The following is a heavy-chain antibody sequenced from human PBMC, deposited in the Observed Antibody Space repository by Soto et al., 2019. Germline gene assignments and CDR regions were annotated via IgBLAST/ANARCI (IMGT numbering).Heavy chain of an antibody. CDR2: ISGSGGST. CDR3: AKDVYLPYAQRGYIYYFDY. CDR1: GFTFSSYA. D-gene: IGHD5-18*01. V-gene: IGHV3-23*01. J-gene: IGHJ4*02. Sequence: EVQLLESGGGLVQPGGSLRLSCAASGFTFSSYAMSWVRQAPGKGLEWVSAISGSGGSTYYADSVKGRFTISKDNSKNTLYLQMNSLRAEDTAVYYCAKDVYLPYAQRGYIYYFDYWGQGTLVTVSS.